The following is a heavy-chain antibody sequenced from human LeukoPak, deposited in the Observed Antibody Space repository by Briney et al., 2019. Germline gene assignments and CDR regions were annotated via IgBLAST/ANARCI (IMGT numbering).Heavy chain of an antibody. Sequence: ASVKVSCKASGYTFTGYYMHWVRQAPGQGLEWMGRINPNSGGTNYAQKFQGRVTMTRDMSISTAYMELSRLRSDDTAVYYCASAIYDFWSWAFDIWGQGTMVTVSS. CDR3: ASAIYDFWSWAFDI. D-gene: IGHD3-3*01. V-gene: IGHV1-2*06. CDR1: GYTFTGYY. J-gene: IGHJ3*02. CDR2: INPNSGGT.